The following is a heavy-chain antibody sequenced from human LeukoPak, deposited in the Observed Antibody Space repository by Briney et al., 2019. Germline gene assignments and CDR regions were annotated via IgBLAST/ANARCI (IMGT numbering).Heavy chain of an antibody. CDR2: IWYDGSNK. CDR3: ATTTVTTYFDY. J-gene: IGHJ4*02. CDR1: GFTFSSYG. D-gene: IGHD4-17*01. Sequence: PGRSLRLSCAASGFTFSSYGMHWVRQAPGKGLEWVAVIWYDGSNKYYADSVKGRFTISRDNSKNTLYLQMNSLRAEDTAVYYCATTTVTTYFDYWGQGTLVTVSS. V-gene: IGHV3-33*01.